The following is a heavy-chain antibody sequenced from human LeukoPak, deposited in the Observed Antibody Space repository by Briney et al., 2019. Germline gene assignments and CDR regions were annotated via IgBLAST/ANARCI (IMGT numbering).Heavy chain of an antibody. CDR3: ARSAWGYAFDI. J-gene: IGHJ3*02. CDR1: GGSITGYY. V-gene: IGHV4-59*01. CDR2: IYFSGST. D-gene: IGHD7-27*01. Sequence: PSETLSLTCTVSGGSITGYYWSWIRQPPGKGLEGIGYIYFSGSTNYNPSLTSRVTISLDTSKNQFSLKLSSVTAADTAIYYCARSAWGYAFDIWGQETMVTVSS.